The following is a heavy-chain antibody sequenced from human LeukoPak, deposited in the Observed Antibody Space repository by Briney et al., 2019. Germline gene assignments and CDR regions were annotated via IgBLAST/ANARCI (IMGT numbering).Heavy chain of an antibody. CDR3: ARTQEAGYSSGRYDSYYYYMDV. D-gene: IGHD6-19*01. V-gene: IGHV4-59*01. Sequence: SETLSLTCTVSGGSLSSYYWSWLRQPPGKGLEWIGYIHYSGSTNYNPSLKSRVTISVDTSKNQFSLTLSSVTAADTAVYFCARTQEAGYSSGRYDSYYYYMDVWGKGTTVTISS. J-gene: IGHJ6*03. CDR2: IHYSGST. CDR1: GGSLSSYY.